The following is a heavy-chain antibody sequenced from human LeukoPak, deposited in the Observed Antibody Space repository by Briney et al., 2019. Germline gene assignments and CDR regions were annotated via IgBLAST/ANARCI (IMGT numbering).Heavy chain of an antibody. D-gene: IGHD4-11*01. CDR3: ARDEGLPAEYFQH. V-gene: IGHV3-21*01. CDR1: GFTFSLYN. Sequence: SGGSLRLSCVASGFTFSLYNMNWVRQAPGKGLEWVSSISGSDNYIFYADSVKGRFTISRDNAKNSPFLQMDSLRAEDTAVYYCARDEGLPAEYFQHWGQGTLVTVSS. J-gene: IGHJ1*01. CDR2: ISGSDNYI.